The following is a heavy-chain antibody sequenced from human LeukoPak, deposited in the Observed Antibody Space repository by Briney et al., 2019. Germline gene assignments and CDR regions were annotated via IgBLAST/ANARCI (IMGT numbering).Heavy chain of an antibody. Sequence: SETLSLTCTVSGDSVSSYYWSWIRQPPGKGLEWIGYINYSGSTNYNPSLKSRVTISGDTSKNQFSLKLSSVTAADTAVYYCASSPPGTEYFYHRGQGTLVTVSS. CDR2: INYSGST. J-gene: IGHJ1*01. CDR1: GDSVSSYY. V-gene: IGHV4-59*08. CDR3: ASSPPGTEYFYH.